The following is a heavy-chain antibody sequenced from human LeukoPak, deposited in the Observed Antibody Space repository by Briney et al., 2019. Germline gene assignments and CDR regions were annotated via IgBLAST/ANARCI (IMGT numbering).Heavy chain of an antibody. CDR2: TYYRSKWYN. CDR3: ARDSVDNYGSGSYYFDY. J-gene: IGHJ4*02. D-gene: IGHD3-10*01. CDR1: GDSVSSNSAA. Sequence: SQTLSLTCAISGDSVSSNSAAWNCITQSPSRGLECLGRTYYRSKWYNDYAVSVKSRITINPDTSKNQFSLQLNSVTPEDTAVYYCARDSVDNYGSGSYYFDYWGQGTLVTVSS. V-gene: IGHV6-1*01.